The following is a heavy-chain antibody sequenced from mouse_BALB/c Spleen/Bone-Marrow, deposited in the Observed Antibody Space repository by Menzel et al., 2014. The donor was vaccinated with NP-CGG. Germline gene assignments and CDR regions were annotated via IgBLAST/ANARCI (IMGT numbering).Heavy chain of an antibody. Sequence: LQESGAELVRPGTSVKASCKASGYAFSNYLIEWVKQRPGQGLEWIGVINPGSGDINYNEKFKGKAALTADKSSGTAYMQLSSLTSDDSAVYFCARFIATAYAMDYWGQGTSVTVSS. V-gene: IGHV1-54*01. CDR1: GYAFSNYL. J-gene: IGHJ4*01. D-gene: IGHD1-1*01. CDR3: ARFIATAYAMDY. CDR2: INPGSGDI.